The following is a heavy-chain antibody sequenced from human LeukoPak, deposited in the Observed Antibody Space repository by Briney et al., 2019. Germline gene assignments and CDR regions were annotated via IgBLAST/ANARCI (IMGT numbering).Heavy chain of an antibody. Sequence: SETLSLTCTVSGGSISSYYWSWIRQPPGKGLEWIGYIYYSGSINYNPSLKSRVTISVDTSKNQVALKLSSVTAADTAVYYCASAGATGYYYYMDVWGKGTTVTVCS. CDR1: GGSISSYY. D-gene: IGHD5-12*01. J-gene: IGHJ6*03. V-gene: IGHV4-59*01. CDR2: IYYSGSI. CDR3: ASAGATGYYYYMDV.